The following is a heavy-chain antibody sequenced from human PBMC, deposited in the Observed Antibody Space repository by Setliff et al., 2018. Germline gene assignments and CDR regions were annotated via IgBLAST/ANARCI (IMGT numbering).Heavy chain of an antibody. CDR3: ARRPTGPGAPFDI. CDR2: IYTNGGT. CDR1: GASISSGNDF. J-gene: IGHJ3*02. Sequence: SETLSLTCSVSGASISSGNDFWNWIRQPAGKGLEWIGNIYTNGGTDYSPSLRSRATISMDTSKIQFSLKLISVTAADTALYFCARRPTGPGAPFDIWGHGTMVTVSS. D-gene: IGHD3-10*01. V-gene: IGHV4-61*09.